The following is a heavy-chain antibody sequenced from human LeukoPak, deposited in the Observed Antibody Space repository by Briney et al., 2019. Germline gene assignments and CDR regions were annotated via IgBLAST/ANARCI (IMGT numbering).Heavy chain of an antibody. Sequence: GGTLRLSCAASGFTFRSYGMSWVRQAPGKGLEWVSAIRGNAGTTYYADSVKGRFTIFRDNSKNMLYLQMNSLRVEDTAVYYCAKGHTDSSGYYYFDSWGQGTLVTVSS. V-gene: IGHV3-23*01. J-gene: IGHJ4*02. CDR2: IRGNAGTT. D-gene: IGHD3-22*01. CDR3: AKGHTDSSGYYYFDS. CDR1: GFTFRSYG.